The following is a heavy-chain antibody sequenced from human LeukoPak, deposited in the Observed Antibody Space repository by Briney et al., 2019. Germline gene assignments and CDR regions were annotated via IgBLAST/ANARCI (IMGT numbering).Heavy chain of an antibody. CDR1: GFTFSSYW. CDR3: ARDPTYGVVVAAALHYYYYMDV. Sequence: PGGSLRLSCAACGFTFSSYWMSWVRQAPGKGLEWVANIKQDGSEKYYVDSVKGRFTISRDNAKNSLYLQMNSLRAEDTAVYYCARDPTYGVVVAAALHYYYYMDVWGKGTTVTVSS. CDR2: IKQDGSEK. V-gene: IGHV3-7*01. D-gene: IGHD2-15*01. J-gene: IGHJ6*03.